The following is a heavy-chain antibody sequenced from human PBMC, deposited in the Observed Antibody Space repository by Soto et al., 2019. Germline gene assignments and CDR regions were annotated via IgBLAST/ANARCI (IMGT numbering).Heavy chain of an antibody. D-gene: IGHD2-21*01. CDR1: GFTFSSYW. CDR3: ARVSLWRYYYYYYYMDV. V-gene: IGHV3-7*01. Sequence: GSLRLSCAASGFTFSSYWMSWVRQAPGKGLEWVANIKQDGSEKYYVDSVKGRFTISRDNAKNSLYLQMNSLRAEDTAVYYCARVSLWRYYYYYYYMDVWGKGTTVTVSS. J-gene: IGHJ6*03. CDR2: IKQDGSEK.